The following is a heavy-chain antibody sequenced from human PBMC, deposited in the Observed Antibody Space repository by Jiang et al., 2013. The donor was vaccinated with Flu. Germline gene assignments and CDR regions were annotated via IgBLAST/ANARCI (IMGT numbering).Heavy chain of an antibody. J-gene: IGHJ4*02. CDR3: AANRGGGSFFDS. D-gene: IGHD3-10*01. CDR2: IHHSGRT. CDR1: VALSEVLTG. Sequence: GLVKPSGTPVPSPVVSLVALSEVLTGGLGSASPHGKGLEWIAEIHHSGRTNYNPSLETRVTISVDESQNLFSLDLKSVTAADTAVYYCAANRGGGSFFDSWGQGSLVTVSS. V-gene: IGHV4-4*02.